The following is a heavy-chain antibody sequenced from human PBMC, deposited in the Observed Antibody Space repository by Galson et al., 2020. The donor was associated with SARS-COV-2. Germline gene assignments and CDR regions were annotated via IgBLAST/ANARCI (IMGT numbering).Heavy chain of an antibody. V-gene: IGHV4-4*02. CDR3: ASHARFLEWPQVVDY. J-gene: IGHJ4*02. D-gene: IGHD3-3*01. Sequence: SETLSLTCAVSGGSISSSNWWSWVRQPPGKGLEWIGEIYHSGSTNYNPSLKSRVTISVDKSKNQFSLKLSSVTAADTAVYYCASHARFLEWPQVVDYWGQGTLVTVSS. CDR1: GGSISSSNW. CDR2: IYHSGST.